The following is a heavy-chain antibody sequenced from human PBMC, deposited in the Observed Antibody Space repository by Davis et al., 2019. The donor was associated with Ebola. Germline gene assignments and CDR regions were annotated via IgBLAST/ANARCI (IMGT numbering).Heavy chain of an antibody. CDR3: ARVRKQLVLGTDY. CDR1: GGSFSGYY. D-gene: IGHD6-6*01. Sequence: SETLSLTCAVYGGSFSGYYWSWIRQPPGKGLEWIGEINHSGSTNYNPSLKSRVTISVDTSKNQFSLKLSSVTAADTAVYYCARVRKQLVLGTDYWGQGTLVTVPS. J-gene: IGHJ4*02. V-gene: IGHV4-34*01. CDR2: INHSGST.